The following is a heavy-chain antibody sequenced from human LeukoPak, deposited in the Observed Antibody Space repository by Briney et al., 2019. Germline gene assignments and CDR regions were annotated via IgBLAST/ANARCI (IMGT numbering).Heavy chain of an antibody. CDR3: AKDRSFRISVVAANLDC. J-gene: IGHJ4*02. CDR2: ISGSSSTI. V-gene: IGHV3-48*01. D-gene: IGHD2-15*01. Sequence: GGSLRLSCSASGFTFSSYSINWVRQAPGKGLEWVSYISGSSSTIYYADSVKGRFTISRDNSKNALYLQMHRLRAEDTAVYYCAKDRSFRISVVAANLDCWGQGTLVTVSS. CDR1: GFTFSSYS.